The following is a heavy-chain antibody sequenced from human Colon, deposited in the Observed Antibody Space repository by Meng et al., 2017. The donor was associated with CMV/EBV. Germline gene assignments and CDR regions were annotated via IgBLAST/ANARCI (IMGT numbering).Heavy chain of an antibody. Sequence: SGFTFGIFGMSGVRQGPGKGLEWVSGIRGSGGKTYYADSVQGRFTISRDDSENTLFLQMNSLRAEDTAVYYCAKDIVAATGRGYDHWGQGTLVTVSS. D-gene: IGHD5-12*01. V-gene: IGHV3-23*01. CDR2: IRGSGGKT. CDR3: AKDIVAATGRGYDH. CDR1: GFTFGIFG. J-gene: IGHJ4*02.